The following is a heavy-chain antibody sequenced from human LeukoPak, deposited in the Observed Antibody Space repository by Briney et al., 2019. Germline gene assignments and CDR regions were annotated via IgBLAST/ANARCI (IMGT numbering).Heavy chain of an antibody. Sequence: PGGSLRLSCAASGFTFSRSWMHWVRHAPGKGLVWVSRINDDGSTTSYADSVKGRFTISRDNAKNSLYLQMNSLRAEDTAVYYCARALWGYYDSSGYPFDYWGQGTLVTVSS. CDR3: ARALWGYYDSSGYPFDY. V-gene: IGHV3-74*01. D-gene: IGHD3-22*01. CDR2: INDDGSTT. J-gene: IGHJ4*02. CDR1: GFTFSRSW.